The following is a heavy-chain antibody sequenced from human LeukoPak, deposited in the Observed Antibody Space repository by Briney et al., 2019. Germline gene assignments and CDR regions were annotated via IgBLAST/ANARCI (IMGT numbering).Heavy chain of an antibody. Sequence: GGSLRLSCAASGFTFSSYEMNWVRQAPGKGLEWVSYISSSGSTIYYADSVKGRFTISRDNAKNSLYLQMNSLRAEDTAVYYCARTKAGVDTAMGRGGPRAFDIWGQGTMVTVSS. V-gene: IGHV3-48*03. D-gene: IGHD5-18*01. CDR3: ARTKAGVDTAMGRGGPRAFDI. CDR2: ISSSGSTI. CDR1: GFTFSSYE. J-gene: IGHJ3*02.